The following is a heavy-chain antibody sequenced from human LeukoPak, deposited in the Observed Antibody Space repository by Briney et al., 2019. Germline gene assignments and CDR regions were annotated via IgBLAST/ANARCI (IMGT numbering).Heavy chain of an antibody. Sequence: GGSLRLSCAASGFTFSSYSMNWVRQAPGKGLEWVSSISSSSSYIYYADSVKGRFTISRDNAKNSLYLQMNCLRAEDTAVYYCARSGHVGSSDYWGQGTLVTVSS. CDR1: GFTFSSYS. J-gene: IGHJ4*02. V-gene: IGHV3-21*01. D-gene: IGHD3-10*01. CDR2: ISSSSSYI. CDR3: ARSGHVGSSDY.